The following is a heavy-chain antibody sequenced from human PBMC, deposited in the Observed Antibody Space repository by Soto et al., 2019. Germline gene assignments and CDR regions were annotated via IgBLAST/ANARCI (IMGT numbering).Heavy chain of an antibody. V-gene: IGHV3-23*01. J-gene: IGHJ4*02. CDR1: GFTFSSYG. CDR3: AKEMIASTLADFFDY. CDR2: IRCSGGKT. Sequence: GGSLRLSCAASGFTFSSYGMHWVRQAPGKGLEWVSIIRCSGGKTYYADPVKGRFTISRDNSKNTLYLQMNSLRAEDTAVYYCAKEMIASTLADFFDYWGQGTLVTVSS. D-gene: IGHD2-21*01.